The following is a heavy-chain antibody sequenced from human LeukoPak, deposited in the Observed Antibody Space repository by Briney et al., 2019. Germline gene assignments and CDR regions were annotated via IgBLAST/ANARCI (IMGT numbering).Heavy chain of an antibody. Sequence: PGGSLRLSCAASGYSFTSYWIGWVRQMPGKGLEWMGIIYPGDSDTRYSPSFQGQVTISADKSISTAYLQWSSLKASDTAMYYCARLGIAAAGPLLGLEPNMDVWGQGTTVTVSS. CDR1: GYSFTSYW. D-gene: IGHD6-13*01. V-gene: IGHV5-51*01. J-gene: IGHJ6*02. CDR3: ARLGIAAAGPLLGLEPNMDV. CDR2: IYPGDSDT.